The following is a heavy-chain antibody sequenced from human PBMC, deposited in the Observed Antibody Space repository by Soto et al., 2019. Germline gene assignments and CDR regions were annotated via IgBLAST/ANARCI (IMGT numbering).Heavy chain of an antibody. D-gene: IGHD5-12*01. CDR3: APGGISYEA. V-gene: IGHV3-11*01. J-gene: IGHJ5*02. CDR2: ISTSGSPA. Sequence: QVHLVESGGGLVKPGGSLRLSCTVSGFAFRHNYLTWIRQAPGKGLEWLSYISTSGSPAYYADSVKGRFTISTDNAKKSLYLPMDSLRAEDTGVYYWAPGGISYEAWGQGTLVTVSS. CDR1: GFAFRHNY.